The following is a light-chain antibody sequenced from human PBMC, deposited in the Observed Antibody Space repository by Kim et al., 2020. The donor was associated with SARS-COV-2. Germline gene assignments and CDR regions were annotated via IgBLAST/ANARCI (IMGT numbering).Light chain of an antibody. V-gene: IGLV3-21*04. CDR2: YDH. J-gene: IGLJ2*01. CDR1: NIGTKN. Sequence: APGRTAKTTCGGSNIGTKNEPWYRQKAGQAPVLVIYYDHDRPSGIPARFSGSNSGNTATLTISRVEAEDEADYYCQVWDSNSDPVVFGGGTQLTVL. CDR3: QVWDSNSDPVV.